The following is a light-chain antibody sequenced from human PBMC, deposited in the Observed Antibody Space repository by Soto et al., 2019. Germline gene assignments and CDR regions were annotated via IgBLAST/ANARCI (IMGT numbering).Light chain of an antibody. CDR2: DVS. J-gene: IGLJ3*02. CDR1: SSDVGGYNY. CDR3: CSSAGSYTWV. V-gene: IGLV2-11*01. Sequence: QSALTQPRSVSGSPGQSVTISCTGTSSDVGGYNYVSWYQQHPGKAPKLMIYDVSKRPSGVPDRFSGSKSGNTASLTISGLQADDEAAYYCCSSAGSYTWVFGGGTKLTVL.